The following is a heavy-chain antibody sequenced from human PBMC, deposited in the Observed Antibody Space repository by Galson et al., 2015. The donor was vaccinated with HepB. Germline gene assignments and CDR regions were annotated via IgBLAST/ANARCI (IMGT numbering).Heavy chain of an antibody. D-gene: IGHD4-17*01. V-gene: IGHV3-23*01. Sequence: SLRLSCAPSGFTFSSYAMTWVRQAPGKGLEWVSAITGGGGSTYYADSVKGRFTISRDNSKNTLYLQMNSLRAEDTAIYYCAKFVGEYYNYYMDVWGKGTTVTVSS. CDR3: AKFVGEYYNYYMDV. CDR2: ITGGGGST. J-gene: IGHJ6*03. CDR1: GFTFSSYA.